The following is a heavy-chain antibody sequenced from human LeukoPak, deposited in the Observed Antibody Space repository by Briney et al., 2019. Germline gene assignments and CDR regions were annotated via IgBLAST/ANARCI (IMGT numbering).Heavy chain of an antibody. J-gene: IGHJ4*02. Sequence: GGSLRLSCAASGFTFSTYAMSWVRQAPGRGLEWVSAITNSGGSTYYADSVKGRFTISRDNSKNTLHLQMNSLRAEDTAVYFCARLITTSGWYDDYWGQGTLATVSS. CDR1: GFTFSTYA. CDR3: ARLITTSGWYDDY. D-gene: IGHD6-19*01. CDR2: ITNSGGST. V-gene: IGHV3-23*01.